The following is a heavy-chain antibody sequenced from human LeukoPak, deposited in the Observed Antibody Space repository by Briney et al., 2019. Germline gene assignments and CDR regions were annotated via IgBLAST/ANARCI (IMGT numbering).Heavy chain of an antibody. Sequence: SETLSLTCTVSGGSISSYYWSWIRQPPGKGLEWIGYIYYSGSTNYNPSLKSRVTISVDTSKNQFSLKLSSVTAADTAVYYCARTSFIAAAEFDYWGQGTLVTVSS. D-gene: IGHD6-13*01. CDR2: IYYSGST. V-gene: IGHV4-59*12. CDR1: GGSISSYY. CDR3: ARTSFIAAAEFDY. J-gene: IGHJ4*02.